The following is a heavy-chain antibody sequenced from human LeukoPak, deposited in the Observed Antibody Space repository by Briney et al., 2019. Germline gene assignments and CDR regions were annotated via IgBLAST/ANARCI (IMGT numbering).Heavy chain of an antibody. J-gene: IGHJ4*02. D-gene: IGHD3-22*01. V-gene: IGHV3-21*01. CDR1: GFTFSSYS. Sequence: GGSLRLSCVASGFTFSSYSMNWVRQAPGKGLEWVSSISSSSSYIYYADSVKGRFTISRDNAKNSLYLQMNSLRAEDTAVYYCARESPVDYDSSGYYRNYFDYWGQGTLVTVSS. CDR2: ISSSSSYI. CDR3: ARESPVDYDSSGYYRNYFDY.